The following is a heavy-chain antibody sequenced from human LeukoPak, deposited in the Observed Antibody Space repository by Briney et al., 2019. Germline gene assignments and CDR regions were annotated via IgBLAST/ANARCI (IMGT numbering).Heavy chain of an antibody. CDR1: GITLSNYG. Sequence: PGGSLRLSCAVSGITLSNYGMSCVRQAPGKGLELDAGMIDNGGRTNYAYSVNCRFTISRDNSKNTVHLQMNSLSPEDAALYYCARDVPQYLTSPWGLDVWGQGTTVIVSS. CDR3: ARDVPQYLTSPWGLDV. CDR2: MIDNGGRT. D-gene: IGHD1-14*01. V-gene: IGHV3-23*01. J-gene: IGHJ6*02.